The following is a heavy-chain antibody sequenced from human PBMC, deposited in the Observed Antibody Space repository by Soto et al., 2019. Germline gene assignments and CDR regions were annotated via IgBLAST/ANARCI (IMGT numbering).Heavy chain of an antibody. Sequence: PSETLSLTCTVSGGSISSYYWGWIRQPPGERLEWIGYIYYSGSTNYNPSLKSRVTISIDTSKNQFSLKLSSVTAADTAVYYCARSGTIFGVVTQFDPWGQGTLVTVSS. CDR3: ARSGTIFGVVTQFDP. CDR2: IYYSGST. CDR1: GGSISSYY. D-gene: IGHD3-3*01. J-gene: IGHJ5*02. V-gene: IGHV4-59*01.